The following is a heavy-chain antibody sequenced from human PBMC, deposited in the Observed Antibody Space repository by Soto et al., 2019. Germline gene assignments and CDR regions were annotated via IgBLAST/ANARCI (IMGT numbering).Heavy chain of an antibody. D-gene: IGHD5-18*01. CDR2: IIPISVTS. CDR3: ARVIRGYSFGPYDY. J-gene: IGHJ4*02. CDR1: GGTFSNYA. V-gene: IGHV1-69*06. Sequence: SVKVSCKASGGTFSNYAINWVRQAPGQGLEWMGGIIPISVTSSYAQKFQGRVTITADTSTSTAYMELSSLRSEDSAVYYCARVIRGYSFGPYDYWGQGTLVTVSS.